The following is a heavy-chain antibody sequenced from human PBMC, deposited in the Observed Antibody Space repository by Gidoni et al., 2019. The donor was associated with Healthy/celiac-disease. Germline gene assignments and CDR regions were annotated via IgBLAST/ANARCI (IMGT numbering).Heavy chain of an antibody. J-gene: IGHJ4*02. V-gene: IGHV3-23*01. D-gene: IGHD6-19*01. CDR1: GFTFSSYA. CDR2: ISCSGGST. CDR3: AKNSQQWLVSSGNDY. Sequence: EVPLLESGGGLVQPGGSQRLPCAASGFTFSSYAMSWVRQAPGKGLEWVSAISCSGGSTYYADSVKGRFTISRDNSKNTLYLQMNSLRAEDTAVYYCAKNSQQWLVSSGNDYWGQGTLVTVSS.